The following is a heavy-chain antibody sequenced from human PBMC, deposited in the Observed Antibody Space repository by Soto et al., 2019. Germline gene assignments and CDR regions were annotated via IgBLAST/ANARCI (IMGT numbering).Heavy chain of an antibody. D-gene: IGHD2-2*01. CDR3: ARGERDTCPGTSCFYFDY. V-gene: IGHV1-18*04. CDR1: GYTFTRYG. J-gene: IGHJ4*02. CDR2: TSANNDNT. Sequence: ASVKVSCKASGYTFTRYGISWVRQAPGQGLEWMAWTSANNDNTNFAEKLQGRVTLTTDTSTGTVYMELRSLRSDDTAVYYCARGERDTCPGTSCFYFDYWGQGTLVTVSS.